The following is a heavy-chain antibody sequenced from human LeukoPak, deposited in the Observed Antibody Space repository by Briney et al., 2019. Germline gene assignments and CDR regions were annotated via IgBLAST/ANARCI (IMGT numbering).Heavy chain of an antibody. Sequence: GASVKVSCKASGYTFTSYGISWVRQAPGQGLEWMGWISAYNGNTNYAQKLQGRVTMTTDTSTSTAYMELRSLRSDDTAVYYCARDYQLQSYHDVFDIWGQGTMVIVSS. CDR2: ISAYNGNT. V-gene: IGHV1-18*01. CDR3: ARDYQLQSYHDVFDI. J-gene: IGHJ3*02. CDR1: GYTFTSYG. D-gene: IGHD2-2*01.